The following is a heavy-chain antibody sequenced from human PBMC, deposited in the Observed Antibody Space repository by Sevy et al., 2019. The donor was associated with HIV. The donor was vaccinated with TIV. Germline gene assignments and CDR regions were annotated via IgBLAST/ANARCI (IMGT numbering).Heavy chain of an antibody. Sequence: GGSLRLSCAASGFSFDDYAMHWVRQAPGKGLEWVSLVTWDGGATYYADSVKGRFTISRDNSKNSLYLQMNSLRTEDTALYYCARDGEYSGYGAFDNWGQGTLVTVSS. CDR1: GFSFDDYA. D-gene: IGHD5-12*01. CDR3: ARDGEYSGYGAFDN. J-gene: IGHJ4*02. V-gene: IGHV3-43D*04. CDR2: VTWDGGAT.